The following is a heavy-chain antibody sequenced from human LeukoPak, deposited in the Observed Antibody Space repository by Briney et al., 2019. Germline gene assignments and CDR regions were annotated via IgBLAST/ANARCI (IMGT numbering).Heavy chain of an antibody. V-gene: IGHV4-39*01. Sequence: SETLSLTCTVSGGSISSSSYYWGWIRQPPGKGLEWIGSIYYSGSTYYNPSLKSRVTISVDTSKNQFSLKLSSVTAADTAVYYCARLPYYYYYMDVWGKGTTVTVSS. CDR1: GGSISSSSYY. CDR2: IYYSGST. J-gene: IGHJ6*03. CDR3: ARLPYYYYYMDV.